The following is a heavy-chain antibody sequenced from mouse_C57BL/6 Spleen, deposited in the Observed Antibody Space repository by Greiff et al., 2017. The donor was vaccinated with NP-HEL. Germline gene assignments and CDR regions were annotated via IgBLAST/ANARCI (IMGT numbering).Heavy chain of an antibody. CDR1: GYTFTSYW. D-gene: IGHD2-1*01. Sequence: QVQLQQPGAELVKPGASVKMSCKASGYTFTSYWITWVKQRPGQGLEWIGDIYPGSGSTNYNEKFKSKATLTVDTSSSTAYMQLSSLTSEDSAVYYCARGLELVYGNFLDYWGQGATLTVSS. J-gene: IGHJ2*01. V-gene: IGHV1-55*01. CDR3: ARGLELVYGNFLDY. CDR2: IYPGSGST.